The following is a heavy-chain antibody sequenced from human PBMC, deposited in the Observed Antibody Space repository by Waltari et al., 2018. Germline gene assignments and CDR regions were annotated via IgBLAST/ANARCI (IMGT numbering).Heavy chain of an antibody. V-gene: IGHV4-38-2*02. CDR2: IYHSGST. D-gene: IGHD3-3*02. J-gene: IGHJ4*02. Sequence: QVQLQESGPGLVKPSETLSLTCTVSGYSISSGSYWGWIRQPPGKGLEWIGSIYHSGSTYYNPSLKSRVTISVDTSKNQFSLKLSSVTAADTAVYYCARVSAFNYEYYFDYWGQGTLVTVSS. CDR1: GYSISSGSY. CDR3: ARVSAFNYEYYFDY.